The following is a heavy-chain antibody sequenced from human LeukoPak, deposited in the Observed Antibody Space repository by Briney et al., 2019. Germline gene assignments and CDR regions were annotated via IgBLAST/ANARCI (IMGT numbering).Heavy chain of an antibody. V-gene: IGHV3-23*01. D-gene: IGHD1-1*01. CDR1: GFTFSSYA. CDR2: ISGSGGST. J-gene: IGHJ4*02. CDR3: AKATGTFYYFDY. Sequence: QTGGSLRLSCAASGFTFSSYAMSWVRQAPGKGLEWVSAISGSGGSTYYADSVKGRFTISRDNSTNTLYLQMNSLRAEDTAVYYCAKATGTFYYFDYWGQGTLVTVSS.